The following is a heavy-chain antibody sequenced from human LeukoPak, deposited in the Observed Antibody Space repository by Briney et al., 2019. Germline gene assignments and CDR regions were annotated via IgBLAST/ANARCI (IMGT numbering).Heavy chain of an antibody. V-gene: IGHV3-48*01. CDR2: ISSSSSTI. CDR3: ARAKDFDY. J-gene: IGHJ4*02. Sequence: GGSLRLSCAASGFPFSSYSMNWVRQAPGKGLEWVSYISSSSSTIFYADSVKGRFTISRDNAKNSLYLQRNSRRAEDTAVYYCARAKDFDYWGQGTLVTVSS. CDR1: GFPFSSYS.